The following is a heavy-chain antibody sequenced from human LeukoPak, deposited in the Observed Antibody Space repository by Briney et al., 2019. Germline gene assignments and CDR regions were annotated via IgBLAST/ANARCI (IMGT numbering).Heavy chain of an antibody. D-gene: IGHD1-26*01. J-gene: IGHJ4*02. Sequence: SETLSLTCTVSSGSINSYYWSWIRQPPGKGLEWIGYISNTGSTNYNPSFKSRITISVDASKNQVSLKLSSVTAADTAVYYCASLGGTYDYWGQGTRVTVSS. CDR3: ASLGGTYDY. CDR2: ISNTGST. CDR1: SGSINSYY. V-gene: IGHV4-59*08.